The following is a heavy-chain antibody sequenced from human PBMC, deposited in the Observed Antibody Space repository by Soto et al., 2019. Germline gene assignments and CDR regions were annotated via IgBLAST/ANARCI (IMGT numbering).Heavy chain of an antibody. Sequence: GGSLRLSCAASGFTFSSYGMHWVRQAQGKGLEWVAVISYDGSNKYYADSVKGRFTISRDNSKNTLYLQMNSLRAEDTAVYYCAKDHTHYDFWSGYQYYYGMDVWGQGTTVTVSS. J-gene: IGHJ6*02. V-gene: IGHV3-30*18. D-gene: IGHD3-3*01. CDR3: AKDHTHYDFWSGYQYYYGMDV. CDR1: GFTFSSYG. CDR2: ISYDGSNK.